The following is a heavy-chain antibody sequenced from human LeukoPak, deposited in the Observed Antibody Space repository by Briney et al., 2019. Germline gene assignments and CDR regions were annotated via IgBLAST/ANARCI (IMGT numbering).Heavy chain of an antibody. CDR3: ARVPYGSGSYWAYYFDY. D-gene: IGHD3-10*01. CDR1: GFTFSDYY. J-gene: IGHJ4*02. V-gene: IGHV3-11*01. Sequence: GGSLRLSCAASGFTFSDYYMSWIRQAPGKELEWVSYISSSGSTIYYADSVKGRFTISRDNAKNSLYLQTNSLRAEDTAVYYCARVPYGSGSYWAYYFDYWGQGTLVTVSS. CDR2: ISSSGSTI.